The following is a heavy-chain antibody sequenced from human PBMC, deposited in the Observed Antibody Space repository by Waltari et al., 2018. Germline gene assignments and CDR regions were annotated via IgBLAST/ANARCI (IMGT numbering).Heavy chain of an antibody. Sequence: QLQLQESGPGLVKPSETLSLTCSVSGVSITSNRPYWGWSRQPPGQGLEWIATKSYSGATYSSPALESRVTVSRDTSKKQLSLKLVSGTAADTAVYYCATYIGASVGTAAFDVWGQGTMVTVSS. D-gene: IGHD5-12*01. J-gene: IGHJ3*01. CDR2: KSYSGAT. CDR3: ATYIGASVGTAAFDV. V-gene: IGHV4-39*01. CDR1: GVSITSNRPY.